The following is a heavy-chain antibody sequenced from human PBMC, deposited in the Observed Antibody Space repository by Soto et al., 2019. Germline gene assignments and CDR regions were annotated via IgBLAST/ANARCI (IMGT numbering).Heavy chain of an antibody. D-gene: IGHD3-16*01. V-gene: IGHV4-39*01. J-gene: IGHJ4*01. CDR1: GGSINSNSYY. CDR3: ASAKSAYLKYYFDY. CDR2: IYYSGTT. Sequence: SETLSLTCTVSGGSINSNSYYWGWIRQPPGKGLEYIGSIYYSGTTYYNPSLKSRVTISVDTSKNQFSLKLSSVTAADTAVYYCASAKSAYLKYYFDYWGHGTLVTVSS.